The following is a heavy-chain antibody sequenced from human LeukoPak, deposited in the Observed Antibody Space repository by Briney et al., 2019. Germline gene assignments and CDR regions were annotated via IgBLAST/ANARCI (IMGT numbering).Heavy chain of an antibody. CDR2: IIPIFGTT. V-gene: IGHV1-69*05. J-gene: IGHJ4*02. Sequence: SVKVSCKASGGTFSSYAISWVRQAPGQGLEWMGGIIPIFGTTNYAQKFQGRVTITTDESTSTAYMELSSLRSEDTAVYYCASSSSVVPAAPVDYWGQRTLVTVSS. D-gene: IGHD2-2*01. CDR3: ASSSSVVPAAPVDY. CDR1: GGTFSSYA.